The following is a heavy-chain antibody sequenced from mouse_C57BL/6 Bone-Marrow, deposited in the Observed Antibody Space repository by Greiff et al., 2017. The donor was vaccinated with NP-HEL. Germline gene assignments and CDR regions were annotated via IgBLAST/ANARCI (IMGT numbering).Heavy chain of an antibody. V-gene: IGHV1-5*01. J-gene: IGHJ4*01. CDR2: IYPGNSDT. D-gene: IGHD1-1*01. CDR1: GYTFTSCW. CDR3: TSYGSSSVYAMDY. Sequence: VQLHQSGTVLARPGASVKMSCKTSGYTFTSCWMHWVKQRPGQGLEWIGAIYPGNSDTSYNQKFKGKAKLTAVTSASTAYMELSSLTNEDSAVYYCTSYGSSSVYAMDYWGQGTSVTVSS.